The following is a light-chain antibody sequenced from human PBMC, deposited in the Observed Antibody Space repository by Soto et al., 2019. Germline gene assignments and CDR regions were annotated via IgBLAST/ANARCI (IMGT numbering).Light chain of an antibody. Sequence: QSVLTQPRSVSGSPGQSVTISCTGTSSDIGGYNFVSWYQQYPGKAPKLMIYDVSKWPSGVPDRFSGSKSGNTASLTISGLQAEDEADYYCCSYAGKYTFLFGGGTQLTVL. V-gene: IGLV2-11*01. CDR2: DVS. J-gene: IGLJ2*01. CDR3: CSYAGKYTFL. CDR1: SSDIGGYNF.